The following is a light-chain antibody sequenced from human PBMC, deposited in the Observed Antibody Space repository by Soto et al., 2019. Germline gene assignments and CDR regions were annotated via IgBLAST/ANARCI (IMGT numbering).Light chain of an antibody. CDR3: SSYTSSSTLRV. CDR2: EVS. J-gene: IGLJ3*02. V-gene: IGLV2-14*01. Sequence: QSALTQPASVSGSPGQSITISCTGTSSDVGGYNYVSWYQQHPGKAPKLMIYEVSNRPSGVSNRFSGSKSGNTASLTISELQAEDEADYYCSSYTSSSTLRVFGGGTKVTVL. CDR1: SSDVGGYNY.